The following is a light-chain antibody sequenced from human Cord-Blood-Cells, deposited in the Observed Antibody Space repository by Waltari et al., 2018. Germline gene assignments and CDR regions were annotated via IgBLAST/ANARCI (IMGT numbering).Light chain of an antibody. Sequence: EIVLPQSPATLSLSPGERATLSCRASQSVSSYLDCDQQKPGQAPRLLIYDASNRATGIPARFSGSGSETDFTLTISSLEPEDLAVYYCQQRSNWPLTFGGGTKVEIK. CDR3: QQRSNWPLT. J-gene: IGKJ4*01. V-gene: IGKV3-11*01. CDR2: DAS. CDR1: QSVSSY.